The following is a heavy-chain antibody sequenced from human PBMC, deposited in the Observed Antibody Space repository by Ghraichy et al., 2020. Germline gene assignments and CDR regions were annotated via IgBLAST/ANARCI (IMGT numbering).Heavy chain of an antibody. D-gene: IGHD3-10*01. CDR3: AKEGTHYYGSGSYEDY. CDR1: GFTFSSYA. J-gene: IGHJ4*02. V-gene: IGHV3-23*01. CDR2: ISGSGGST. Sequence: SCAASGFTFSSYAMSWVRQAPGKGLEWVSAISGSGGSTYYADSVKGRFTISRDNSKNTLYLQMNSLRAEDTAVYYCAKEGTHYYGSGSYEDYWGQGTLVTVSS.